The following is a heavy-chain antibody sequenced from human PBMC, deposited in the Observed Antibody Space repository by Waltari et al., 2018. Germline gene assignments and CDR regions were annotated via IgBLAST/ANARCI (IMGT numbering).Heavy chain of an antibody. D-gene: IGHD2-15*01. CDR2: SAGNGAT. CDR1: GFTISNYA. V-gene: IGHV3-23*01. J-gene: IGHJ5*02. CDR3: SKGKAVGIVDWFDP. Sequence: EVQLLESGGALVQPGGSLTLSCIVSGFTISNYAMTWVRQAPGKGLQWVSTSAGNGATYYADPVKGRFSTYSDNSKSTLYLQMASLRAEDTVVYYCSKGKAVGIVDWFDPWGQGTLVTVSS.